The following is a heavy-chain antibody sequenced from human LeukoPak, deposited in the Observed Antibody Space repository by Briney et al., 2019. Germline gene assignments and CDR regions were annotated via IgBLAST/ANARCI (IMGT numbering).Heavy chain of an antibody. CDR3: ARAPFADYFDY. D-gene: IGHD2/OR15-2a*01. J-gene: IGHJ4*02. V-gene: IGHV3-66*01. CDR1: GFTVSSNY. Sequence: GGSLRLSCAASGFTVSSNYMSWVRQASGKGLEWVSVIYSGGSTYYADSVKGRFTISRDNSKNTLYLQMNSLRAEDTAVYYCARAPFADYFDYWGQGTLVTVSS. CDR2: IYSGGST.